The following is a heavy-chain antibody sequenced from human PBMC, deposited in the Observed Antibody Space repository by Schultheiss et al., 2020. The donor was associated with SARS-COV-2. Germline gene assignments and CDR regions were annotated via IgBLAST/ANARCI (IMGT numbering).Heavy chain of an antibody. D-gene: IGHD2-15*01. CDR2: IYPGDSDT. CDR1: GYSFTSYW. J-gene: IGHJ5*02. CDR3: ARRGSGGSGWFDP. Sequence: GGSLRLSCKASGYSFTSYWIGWVRQMPGKGLEWMGIIYPGDSDTRYSPSFQGQVTISADKSISTAYLQWSSLKASDTAMYYCARRGSGGSGWFDPWGQGTLVTVSS. V-gene: IGHV5-51*01.